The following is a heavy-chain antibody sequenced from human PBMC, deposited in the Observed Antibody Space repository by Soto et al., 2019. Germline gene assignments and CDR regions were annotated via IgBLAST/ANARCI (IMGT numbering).Heavy chain of an antibody. CDR3: AKAEYSSRYYYGMDV. J-gene: IGHJ6*02. D-gene: IGHD6-6*01. V-gene: IGHV3-23*01. CDR2: ITGSGSGYNT. Sequence: GGSLRLSCAASGFTFISYAISWARLAPGKGLEWVSTITGSGSGYNTFYTDSVKGRFSISRDNSENTVYLQMNSLRAEDTAMYFCAKAEYSSRYYYGMDVWGHGTAVTVSS. CDR1: GFTFISYA.